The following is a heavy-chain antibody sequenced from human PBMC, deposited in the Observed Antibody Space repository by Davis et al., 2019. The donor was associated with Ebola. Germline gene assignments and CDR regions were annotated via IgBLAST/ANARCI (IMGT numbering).Heavy chain of an antibody. V-gene: IGHV4-59*12. CDR2: IYHSGST. Sequence: MPSETLSLTCTVSGGSISSYYWSWIRQPPRKGLEWIGEIYHSGSTNYNPSLKSRVTISVDKSKNQFSLKLSSVTAADTAVYYCARDKEWAAAAWFDPWGQGTLVTVSS. CDR3: ARDKEWAAAAWFDP. D-gene: IGHD6-13*01. J-gene: IGHJ5*02. CDR1: GGSISSYY.